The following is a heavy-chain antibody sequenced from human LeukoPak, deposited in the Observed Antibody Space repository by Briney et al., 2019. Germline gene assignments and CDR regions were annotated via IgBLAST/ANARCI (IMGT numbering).Heavy chain of an antibody. CDR2: IYHSGSA. J-gene: IGHJ4*02. CDR3: ARTMIRGLSPFDF. Sequence: PSEILSLTCTVSGDSISSYSWHWIRQPPGKGLEWIGYIYHSGSANYNPSLKSRVTISVDTSKNQFSLRLSSVTAADTAVYYCARTMIRGLSPFDFWGQGTLVTVSS. CDR1: GDSISSYS. D-gene: IGHD3-10*01. V-gene: IGHV4-59*01.